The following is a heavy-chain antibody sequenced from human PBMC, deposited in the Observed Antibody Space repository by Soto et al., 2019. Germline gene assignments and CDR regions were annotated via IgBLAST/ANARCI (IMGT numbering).Heavy chain of an antibody. D-gene: IGHD6-19*01. CDR1: GFTFSDYA. J-gene: IGHJ4*02. CDR3: AKGGRQWLVTSDFNY. CDR2: VSHDGRNT. V-gene: IGHV3-30*18. Sequence: VQLVESGGGVVQPGRSLRLSCAASGFTFSDYAMHWVRQAPGKGLEWVAVVSHDGRNTHYADSVKGRFTISRDSSKNTVYVEMTSLRAEDTAVYYYAKGGRQWLVTSDFNYWGQGALVTVSS.